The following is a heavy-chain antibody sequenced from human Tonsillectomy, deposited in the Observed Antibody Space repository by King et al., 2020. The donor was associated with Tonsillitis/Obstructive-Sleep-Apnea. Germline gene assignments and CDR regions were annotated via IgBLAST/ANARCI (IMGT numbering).Heavy chain of an antibody. CDR2: IKSKTDGGTT. Sequence: VQLVESGGGFVKPGGALRLSCAASGFTFSKAWMSWVRQAPGKGLEGVGRIKSKTDGGTTDYAAPVKGRFTISRDDSKNTLYLQMNSLKTEDTAVYYCPLCSSTSCYSYAFDIWGQGTMVTVSS. D-gene: IGHD2-2*01. V-gene: IGHV3-15*01. J-gene: IGHJ3*02. CDR1: GFTFSKAW. CDR3: PLCSSTSCYSYAFDI.